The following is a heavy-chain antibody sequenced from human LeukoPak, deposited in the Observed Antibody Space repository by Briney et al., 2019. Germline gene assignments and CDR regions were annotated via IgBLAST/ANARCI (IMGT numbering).Heavy chain of an antibody. V-gene: IGHV3-74*01. CDR1: GFTFSKXX. CDR3: ARGTFGDY. D-gene: IGHD3-10*01. J-gene: IGHJ4*02. CDR2: INGDGSTS. Sequence: GGSLRLSCAASGFTFSKXXXXXXXQAPGKGLVWVSRINGDGSTSVYADSVKGRXXXXRDNAKNTVYLQMNSLRAEDTAVYYCARGTFGDYWGQGTLVTVSS.